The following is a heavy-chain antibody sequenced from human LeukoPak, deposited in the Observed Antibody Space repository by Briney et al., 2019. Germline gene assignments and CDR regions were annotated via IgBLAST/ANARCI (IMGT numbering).Heavy chain of an antibody. CDR1: GGTFSSYA. CDR3: ASGYGDYRKSSWFDP. V-gene: IGHV1-69*04. J-gene: IGHJ5*02. CDR2: IIPILGIA. Sequence: GASVKVSCKASGGTFSSYAISWVRQAPGQGLEWMGRIIPILGIANYAQKFQGRVTITADKSTSTAYMELSSLRSEDTAVYYCASGYGDYRKSSWFDPWGQGTLVTVSS. D-gene: IGHD4-17*01.